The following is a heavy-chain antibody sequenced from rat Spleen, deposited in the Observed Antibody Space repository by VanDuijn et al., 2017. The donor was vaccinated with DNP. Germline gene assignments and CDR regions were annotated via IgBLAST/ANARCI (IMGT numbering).Heavy chain of an antibody. D-gene: IGHD1-2*01. CDR3: VRHEDSSRHIYGFDY. CDR2: IGTVGNNN. V-gene: IGHV5S13*01. J-gene: IGHJ3*01. CDR1: GFTFSNYG. Sequence: EVQLVESGGGLVQPGRSLKLSCAASGFTFSNYGMAWVRQAPTKCLEWVASIGTVGNNNDFSDSVKGRFTISRENAKNTPYPQMDSQRPEDTVTYYCVRHEDSSRHIYGFDYWGHGTLVTVSS.